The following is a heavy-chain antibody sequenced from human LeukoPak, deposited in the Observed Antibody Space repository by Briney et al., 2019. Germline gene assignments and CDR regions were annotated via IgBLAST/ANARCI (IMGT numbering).Heavy chain of an antibody. V-gene: IGHV1-46*01. CDR3: ARVGRELGAFDY. D-gene: IGHD1-26*01. J-gene: IGHJ4*02. Sequence: AAVKVSCKASGYTFTSYYMHWVRQAPGQGLEWMGIINPSGGSTSYAQKFQGRVTMTRDTSTSTVYMELSSLRSEDTAVYYCARVGRELGAFDYWGQGTLVTVSS. CDR1: GYTFTSYY. CDR2: INPSGGST.